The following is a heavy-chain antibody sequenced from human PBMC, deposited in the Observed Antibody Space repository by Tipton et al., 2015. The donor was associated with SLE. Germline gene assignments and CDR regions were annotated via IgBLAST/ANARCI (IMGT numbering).Heavy chain of an antibody. CDR3: ARVDSVGDSNFDY. Sequence: TLSLTCAVYGGSFSGYYWSWIRQPPGKGLEWIGEIYHSGSTNYNPSLKSRVTISVDKSKNQFSLKLSSVTAAGTAVYYCARVDSVGDSNFDYWGQGTLVTVSS. J-gene: IGHJ4*02. D-gene: IGHD3-10*01. CDR1: GGSFSGYY. CDR2: IYHSGST. V-gene: IGHV4-34*01.